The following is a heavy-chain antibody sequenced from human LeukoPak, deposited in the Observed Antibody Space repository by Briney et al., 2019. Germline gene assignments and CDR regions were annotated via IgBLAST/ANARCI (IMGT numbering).Heavy chain of an antibody. D-gene: IGHD6-19*01. Sequence: GASVKVSCKASGYTFTGYYIHWVRQAPGQGLEWMGWINPNSGGTNYAQKFQGRVTMTRDTSNSTAYMELSRLRSDDTAVFYCATSSGWKSNIDYWGQGTLVTVSS. V-gene: IGHV1-2*02. CDR1: GYTFTGYY. CDR2: INPNSGGT. CDR3: ATSSGWKSNIDY. J-gene: IGHJ4*02.